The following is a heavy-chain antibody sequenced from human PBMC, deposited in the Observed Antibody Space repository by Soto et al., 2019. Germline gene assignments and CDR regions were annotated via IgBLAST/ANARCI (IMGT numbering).Heavy chain of an antibody. Sequence: NPSETLSLTCTVSGGSISSSSYYWGWIRQPPGKGLEWIGSIYYSGSTYYNPSLKSRVTISVDTSKNQFSLKLSSVTAADTAVYYCARRNYYDSSGYYDRAYWGQGTLVTAPQ. V-gene: IGHV4-39*01. CDR1: GGSISSSSYY. CDR3: ARRNYYDSSGYYDRAY. CDR2: IYYSGST. J-gene: IGHJ4*02. D-gene: IGHD3-22*01.